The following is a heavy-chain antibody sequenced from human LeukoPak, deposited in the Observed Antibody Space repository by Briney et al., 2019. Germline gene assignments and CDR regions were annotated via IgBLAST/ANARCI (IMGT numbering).Heavy chain of an antibody. CDR3: ARVIRGSGSEYFQH. Sequence: ETLSLTCTVSGGSISSYYWGWIRQPPGKGLEWIGQIYYIGSTRYNPSLKSRVTISVDTSKNQFSLKLSSVTAADTAVYYCARVIRGSGSEYFQHWGQGALVTVSS. CDR2: IYYIGST. CDR1: GGSISSYY. V-gene: IGHV4-59*01. D-gene: IGHD3-10*01. J-gene: IGHJ1*01.